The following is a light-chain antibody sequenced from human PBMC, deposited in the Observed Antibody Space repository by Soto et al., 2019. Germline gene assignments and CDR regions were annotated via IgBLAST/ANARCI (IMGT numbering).Light chain of an antibody. CDR3: HQYGGSPQT. CDR1: QSVSNY. CDR2: GAS. V-gene: IGKV3-20*01. Sequence: EMVLTQSPGNLSLYPGERATLSCRASQSVSNYLAWYQRKPGQAPRLLIYGASSRATGIPDRFSGSGSGTDFTLTISRLEPEDFAVYYCHQYGGSPQTFGQGTKVDIK. J-gene: IGKJ1*01.